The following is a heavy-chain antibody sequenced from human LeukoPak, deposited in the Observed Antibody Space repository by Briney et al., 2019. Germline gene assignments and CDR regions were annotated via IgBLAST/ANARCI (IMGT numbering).Heavy chain of an antibody. D-gene: IGHD4-11*01. Sequence: SETLSLTCTVSGGSISSYYWSWIRQPPGKGLEWIGYIYYSGSTNYNPSLKSRVTISVDTSKNQFSLKLSSVTAADTAVYYCASSGDYSNYVYAFDIWGQGTMVTVSS. CDR3: ASSGDYSNYVYAFDI. J-gene: IGHJ3*02. CDR2: IYYSGST. V-gene: IGHV4-59*01. CDR1: GGSISSYY.